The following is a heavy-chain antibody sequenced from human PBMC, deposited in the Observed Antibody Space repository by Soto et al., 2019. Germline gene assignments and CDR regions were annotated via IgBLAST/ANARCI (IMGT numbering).Heavy chain of an antibody. Sequence: PGGSLRLSCAASGFTFSTYGMHWVRQAPGKGLEWVAVISYDETNKYYADSVKGRFTISRDNSKNTLYLEMSSLRAEDTSIYYCAKDHSSGWYYDAFDIWGQGTMVTVSS. CDR1: GFTFSTYG. J-gene: IGHJ3*02. D-gene: IGHD6-19*01. V-gene: IGHV3-30*18. CDR3: AKDHSSGWYYDAFDI. CDR2: ISYDETNK.